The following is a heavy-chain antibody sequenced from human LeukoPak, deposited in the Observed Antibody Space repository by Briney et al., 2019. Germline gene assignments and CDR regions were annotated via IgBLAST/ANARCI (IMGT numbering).Heavy chain of an antibody. Sequence: GGSLRLSCVGPGFTFKDYDIHWVRQTTGKGLEWVSAIGSGGYTYYADSVRGRFTISREDAETSLSLQMNNLRAEDTAVYYYVRQPDSGRYGFDHWGQGTLVTVSS. CDR3: VRQPDSGRYGFDH. D-gene: IGHD6-19*01. CDR2: IGSGGYT. V-gene: IGHV3-13*01. J-gene: IGHJ4*02. CDR1: GFTFKDYD.